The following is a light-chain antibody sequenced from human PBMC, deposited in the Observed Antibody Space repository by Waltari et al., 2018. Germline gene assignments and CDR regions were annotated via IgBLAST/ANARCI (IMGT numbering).Light chain of an antibody. V-gene: IGLV1-44*01. CDR1: SSNIGGNT. CDR3: AAWDDSLNGWV. J-gene: IGLJ3*02. CDR2: SNN. Sequence: QSVLTQPPSASGTPGQRVTISCSGSSSNIGGNTVNWYQQLPGTAPKLLIHSNNRRPSGVPDRFSGSKSGTSASLAISWLQSEDEAEYYCAAWDDSLNGWVFGGGTKLTVL.